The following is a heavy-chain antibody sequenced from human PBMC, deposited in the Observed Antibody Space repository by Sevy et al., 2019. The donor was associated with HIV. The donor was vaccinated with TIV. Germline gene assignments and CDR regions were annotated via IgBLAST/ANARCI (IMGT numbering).Heavy chain of an antibody. J-gene: IGHJ4*02. Sequence: GGSLRLSCKASGFIFSRYGVHWVRQAPGKGLEWVASIFNDGKTKYYGDPVKGRFTISRDDSKNTLYLQMDSLRAEDTAIYYCARDRGEILSSAFDYWGQGTLVTVSS. D-gene: IGHD3-16*01. CDR2: IFNDGKTK. CDR3: ARDRGEILSSAFDY. V-gene: IGHV3-30*02. CDR1: GFIFSRYG.